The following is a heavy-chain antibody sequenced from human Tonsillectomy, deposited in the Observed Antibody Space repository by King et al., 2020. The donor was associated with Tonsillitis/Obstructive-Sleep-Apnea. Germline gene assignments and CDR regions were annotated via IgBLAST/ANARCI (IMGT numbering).Heavy chain of an antibody. CDR2: ITHSGST. Sequence: VPLPPWGAGLLPPSAPLSLTCAVYGGSFRGYSWSWLRQPPGKGLEWLGDITHSGSTHYNPSLKRRVTISVAPSKNQFSLKLSSVTAADTAVSYCARGPKWLEFDYWGQGTLVTVSS. D-gene: IGHD5-12*01. CDR3: ARGPKWLEFDY. CDR1: GGSFRGYS. V-gene: IGHV4-34*01. J-gene: IGHJ4*02.